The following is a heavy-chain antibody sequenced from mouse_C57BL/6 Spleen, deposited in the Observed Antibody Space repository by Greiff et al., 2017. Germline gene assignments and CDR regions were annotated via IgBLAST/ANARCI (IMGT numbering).Heavy chain of an antibody. V-gene: IGHV1-82*01. Sequence: VQLQQSGPELVKPGASVKISCKASGYAFSSSWMNWVKQRPGKGLEWIGRIYPGDGDTNYNGKFKGKATLTADQSSSTAYMQLSSLTSEDSAVYFCARGGYDYEGFAYWGQGTLVTVSA. CDR1: GYAFSSSW. CDR2: IYPGDGDT. CDR3: ARGGYDYEGFAY. J-gene: IGHJ3*01. D-gene: IGHD2-4*01.